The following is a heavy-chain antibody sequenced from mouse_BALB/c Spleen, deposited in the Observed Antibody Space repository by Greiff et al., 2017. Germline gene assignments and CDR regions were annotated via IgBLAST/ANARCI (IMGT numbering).Heavy chain of an antibody. CDR3: ARHYRYDDWYFDV. Sequence: QVQLQQSGPELVKPGASVRISCKASGYTFTSYYIHWVKQRPGQGLEWIGCIYPGNVNTKYNEKFKGKATLTADKSSSTAYMQLSSLTSEDSAVYFCARHYRYDDWYFDVWGAGTTVTVSS. V-gene: IGHV1S56*01. CDR1: GYTFTSYY. CDR2: IYPGNVNT. D-gene: IGHD2-14*01. J-gene: IGHJ1*01.